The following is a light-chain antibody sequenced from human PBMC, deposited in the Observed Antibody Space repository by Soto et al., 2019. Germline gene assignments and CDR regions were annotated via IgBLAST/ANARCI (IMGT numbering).Light chain of an antibody. V-gene: IGLV1-47*01. CDR1: SSDIGTYNL. CDR3: AAWDDSLSRVV. J-gene: IGLJ3*02. Sequence: QSALTQPASVSGSPGQSITISCTGTSSDIGTYNLVSWYQRLPGTAPKLLIFRNNQRPSGVPDRFSGSKSDTSASLAISGLRSEDEADYFCAAWDDSLSRVVFGGGTKLTVL. CDR2: RNN.